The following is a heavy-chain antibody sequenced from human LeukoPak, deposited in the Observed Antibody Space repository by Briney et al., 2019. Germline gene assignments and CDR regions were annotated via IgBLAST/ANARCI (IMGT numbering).Heavy chain of an antibody. D-gene: IGHD3-10*01. CDR1: GFTFSDYA. CDR2: ISTDGGGT. V-gene: IGHV3-64*02. J-gene: IGHJ4*02. CDR3: ARYGSGSYYHY. Sequence: PGGSLRLSCAASGFTFSDYAMHWVRQAPGKGLECVSAISTDGGGTYYVDSVKGRFTISRDNSKNTLYLQMGSLRAEDMAVYYCARYGSGSYYHYWGQGTLVTVSS.